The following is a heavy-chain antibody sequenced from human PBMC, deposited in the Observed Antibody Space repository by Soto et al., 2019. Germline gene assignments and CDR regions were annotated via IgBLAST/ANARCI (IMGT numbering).Heavy chain of an antibody. CDR2: VSGSGGST. CDR1: GFTFSSYA. Sequence: GGSLRLSCAASGFTFSSYAMSWVRQAPGKGLEWVSAVSGSGGSTYYADSVKGRFTISRDNSKNTLYLQMNSVRAEDTALYYCAKVLYSSSSYYFVCWGQGTLVTVAS. V-gene: IGHV3-23*01. J-gene: IGHJ4*02. CDR3: AKVLYSSSSYYFVC. D-gene: IGHD6-6*01.